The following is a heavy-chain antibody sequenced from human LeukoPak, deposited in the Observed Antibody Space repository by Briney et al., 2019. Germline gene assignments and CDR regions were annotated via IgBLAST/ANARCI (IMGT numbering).Heavy chain of an antibody. Sequence: QPIRTLRLSCSASAFTLSNYGKHWVRQAPGKELDWLAVIHRDGGHAYQAEPLKGRFTSSRDNTKHTWALEATDLGVEDTAIYCCAKDSTRHIFNSSYYMDIWGNGTTVTVSS. V-gene: IGHV3-30*02. J-gene: IGHJ6*03. CDR2: IHRDGGHA. CDR1: AFTLSNYG. D-gene: IGHD5/OR15-5a*01. CDR3: AKDSTRHIFNSSYYMDI.